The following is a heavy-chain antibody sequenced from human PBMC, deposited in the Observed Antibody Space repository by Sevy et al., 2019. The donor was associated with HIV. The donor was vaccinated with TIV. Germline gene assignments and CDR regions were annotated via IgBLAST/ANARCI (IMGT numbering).Heavy chain of an antibody. D-gene: IGHD2-15*01. CDR1: GFTFSIYY. V-gene: IGHV3-7*01. Sequence: GGSLRLSCAASGFTFSIYYMTWARQAPGKGLEWVANIKSDGSDKYYVDSVNGRFTISSENAKNSLYLQMNNLTAEDTAVYYCARYGGYIDHWGHGTLVTVSS. CDR3: ARYGGYIDH. CDR2: IKSDGSDK. J-gene: IGHJ4*01.